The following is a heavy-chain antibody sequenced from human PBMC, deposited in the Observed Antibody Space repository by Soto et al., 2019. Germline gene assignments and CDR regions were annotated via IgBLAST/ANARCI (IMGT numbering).Heavy chain of an antibody. CDR3: ARGRYAIRGAFIIGELDH. Sequence: QVQLVQSGAEVKMPGASVKVSCKASGYTFTSHDINWVRQATGQGLEWMGWMNPNSGNTGYGQKFQGRITXXRXXSTTTAYMELSSLKSDDTAVYYCARGRYAIRGAFIIGELDHWGQGSLVIVSS. V-gene: IGHV1-8*01. J-gene: IGHJ4*02. D-gene: IGHD3-10*01. CDR2: MNPNSGNT. CDR1: GYTFTSHD.